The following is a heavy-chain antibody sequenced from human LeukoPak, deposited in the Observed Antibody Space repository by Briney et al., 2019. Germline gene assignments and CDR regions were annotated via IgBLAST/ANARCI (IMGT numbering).Heavy chain of an antibody. CDR3: ARDFDRYYFDY. Sequence: GGTLRLSCAASGFTFSSYGMSWVRQAPGKGLEWVSAISGSGGSTYYADSVKGRFTISRDNAKNTLYLQMNSLRAEDTAMYYYARDFDRYYFDYWGQGTLVTVSS. CDR1: GFTFSSYG. V-gene: IGHV3-23*01. D-gene: IGHD3-9*01. CDR2: ISGSGGST. J-gene: IGHJ4*02.